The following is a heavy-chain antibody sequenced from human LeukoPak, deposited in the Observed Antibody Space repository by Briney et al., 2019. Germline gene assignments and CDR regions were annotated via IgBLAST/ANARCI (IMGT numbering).Heavy chain of an antibody. D-gene: IGHD3-22*01. V-gene: IGHV4-38-2*02. CDR3: ARVRDYDSSGFYNWFDP. CDR2: IYHSGST. CDR1: GYSISSGYY. J-gene: IGHJ5*02. Sequence: SETLSLTCTVSGYSISSGYYWGWIRQPPGKGLEWIGSIYHSGSTYYNPSLKSRVTISVDTSKNQFSLKLSSVTAADTAVYYCARVRDYDSSGFYNWFDPWGQGTLVTVSS.